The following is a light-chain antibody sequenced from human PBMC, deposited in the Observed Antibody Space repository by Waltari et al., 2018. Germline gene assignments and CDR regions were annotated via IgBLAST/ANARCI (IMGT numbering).Light chain of an antibody. V-gene: IGKV3-11*01. CDR1: QSVSIY. CDR3: QQRSNWPPLIT. J-gene: IGKJ3*01. CDR2: DAS. Sequence: EIVLTQSPATLSLSPGERATLSCRASQSVSIYLAWYQQKPGQDPRLLIYDASNRATGIPARFSGSGSGTDFTLTISSLEPEDFAVYYCQQRSNWPPLITFGPGTKVDIK.